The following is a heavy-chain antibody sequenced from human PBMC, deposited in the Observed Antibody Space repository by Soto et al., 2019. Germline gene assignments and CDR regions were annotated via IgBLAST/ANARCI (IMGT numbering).Heavy chain of an antibody. CDR3: AADTGSSSWYSYYYYYGMDV. CDR2: IVVGSGNT. J-gene: IGHJ6*02. CDR1: GFTFTSSA. V-gene: IGHV1-58*01. D-gene: IGHD6-13*01. Sequence: SVKVSCKASGFTFTSSAVQWVRQARGQRLEWIGWIVVGSGNTNYAQKFQERVTITRDMSTSTAYMELSSLRSEDTAVYYCAADTGSSSWYSYYYYYGMDVWGQGTTVTVSS.